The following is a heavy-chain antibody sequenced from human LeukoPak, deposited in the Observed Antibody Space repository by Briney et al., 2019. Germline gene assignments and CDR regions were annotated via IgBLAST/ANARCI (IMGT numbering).Heavy chain of an antibody. CDR1: GGTFSSYA. Sequence: ASMKVSCKASGGTFSSYAISWVRQAPGQGLEWMGGIIPIFGTANYAQKFQGRVTITADESTSTAYMELSSLRSEDTAVYYCARAPLYSGYDSFYFDYWGQGTLVTVSS. CDR2: IIPIFGTA. J-gene: IGHJ4*02. V-gene: IGHV1-69*13. D-gene: IGHD5-12*01. CDR3: ARAPLYSGYDSFYFDY.